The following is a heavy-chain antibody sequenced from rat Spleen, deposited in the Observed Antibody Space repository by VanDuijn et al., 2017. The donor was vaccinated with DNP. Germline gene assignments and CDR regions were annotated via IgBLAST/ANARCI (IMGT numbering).Heavy chain of an antibody. Sequence: QVQLKESGPGLVQPSQTLSLTCTVSGFSLTSYNVHWVRQPTGKGLEWMGIIWTGGNTDYNSTLKSRLSITRDTSRSQVFLKMNSLQPEDTGTYYCARHGLQGYFDYWGQGVMVTVSS. CDR1: GFSLTSYN. J-gene: IGHJ2*01. CDR3: ARHGLQGYFDY. V-gene: IGHV2-30*01. CDR2: IWTGGNT. D-gene: IGHD1-1*01.